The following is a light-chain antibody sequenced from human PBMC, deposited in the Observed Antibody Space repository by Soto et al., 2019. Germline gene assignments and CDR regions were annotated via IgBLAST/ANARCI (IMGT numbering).Light chain of an antibody. CDR1: QSVSSSY. CDR2: NAF. J-gene: IGKJ4*01. CDR3: QQYGTSPGT. V-gene: IGKV3-20*01. Sequence: EIVLTQSPGTLSLSPGERATLSCRASQSVSSSYLAWYQQKPGQAPRLLIYNAFNRATGIPDRFSGSGSGTDFTLTISRLETEDFAVYYCQQYGTSPGTLGGGTKVDIK.